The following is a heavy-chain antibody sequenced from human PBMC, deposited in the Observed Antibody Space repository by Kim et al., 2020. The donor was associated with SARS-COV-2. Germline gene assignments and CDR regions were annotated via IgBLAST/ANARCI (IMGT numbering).Heavy chain of an antibody. CDR2: IYYSGST. Sequence: SETLSLTCTVSGGSISSYYWSWIRQPPGKGLEWIGYIYYSGSTNYNPSLKSRVTISVDTSKNQFSLKLSSVTAADTAVYYCARDYGDYVDPALWDYGMDVWGQGTTVTVSS. J-gene: IGHJ6*02. CDR1: GGSISSYY. V-gene: IGHV4-59*01. D-gene: IGHD4-17*01. CDR3: ARDYGDYVDPALWDYGMDV.